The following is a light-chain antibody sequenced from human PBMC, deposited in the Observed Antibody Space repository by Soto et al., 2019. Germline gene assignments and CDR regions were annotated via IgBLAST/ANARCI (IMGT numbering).Light chain of an antibody. Sequence: QPVLTEPPTATGSTGQSVAISCTGTRNDVGGYDFVSWYQQHPGKAPKLMIYDVTKRPSGVPDRFSGSKSGNTASLTVSGLHGEDEANENCGSYAGTNVEFGTGAKVTGL. CDR1: RNDVGGYDF. V-gene: IGLV2-8*01. CDR2: DVT. J-gene: IGLJ1*01. CDR3: GSYAGTNVE.